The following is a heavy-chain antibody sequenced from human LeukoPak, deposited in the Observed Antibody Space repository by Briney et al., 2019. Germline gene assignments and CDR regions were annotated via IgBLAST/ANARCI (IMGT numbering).Heavy chain of an antibody. Sequence: SETLSLTCTVSGGSISGSYWSWIRQPPGKGLEWIAYMYSSGSTNYNPSLKSRVTISVDTSKNQFSLKLSSVTAADTAVYYCASYGGNLDYWGQGTLVTVSS. CDR3: ASYGGNLDY. CDR2: MYSSGST. CDR1: GGSISGSY. J-gene: IGHJ4*02. D-gene: IGHD4-23*01. V-gene: IGHV4-59*01.